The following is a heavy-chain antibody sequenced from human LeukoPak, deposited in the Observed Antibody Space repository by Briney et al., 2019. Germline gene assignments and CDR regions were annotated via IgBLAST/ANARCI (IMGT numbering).Heavy chain of an antibody. CDR2: IYSVGST. Sequence: QPGGSLRLSCAASGFTVSSTYMNWVRQAPGKGLEWVSVIYSVGSTYYADSVKGRFTISRDNSKNTLYLQMNSLRAEDTAVYYCAREGASSSFGYWGQGTLVTVSS. V-gene: IGHV3-53*01. D-gene: IGHD6-13*01. J-gene: IGHJ4*02. CDR3: AREGASSSFGY. CDR1: GFTVSSTY.